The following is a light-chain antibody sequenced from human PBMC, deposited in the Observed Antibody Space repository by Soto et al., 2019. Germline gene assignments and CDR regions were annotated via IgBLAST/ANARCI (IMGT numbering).Light chain of an antibody. CDR1: QDIRNH. CDR2: AAS. Sequence: AIQMTQSPSSLSASVGDRVTITCRASQDIRNHLAWYQQKPGTAPNVLISAASSIQTGVPSRFSGSGSGTDFTLTISSLQPEDFATYYCLQDFNFPFTFGQGTKLEVK. J-gene: IGKJ2*01. V-gene: IGKV1-6*01. CDR3: LQDFNFPFT.